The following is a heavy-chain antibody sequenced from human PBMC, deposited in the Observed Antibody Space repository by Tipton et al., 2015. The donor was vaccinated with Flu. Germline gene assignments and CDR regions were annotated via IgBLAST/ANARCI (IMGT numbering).Heavy chain of an antibody. D-gene: IGHD2-15*01. CDR2: IYYNGNT. CDR3: AKHCSGGSCSHAFDI. Sequence: TLSLTCTVSGGSISSYYWSWIRQPPGKGLEWIGYIYYNGNTNYNPSLKSRVTISVDTSKNQFSLKVSSVTAADTAVYYCAKHCSGGSCSHAFDIWGQGTMVTVSS. J-gene: IGHJ3*02. CDR1: GGSISSYY. V-gene: IGHV4-59*01.